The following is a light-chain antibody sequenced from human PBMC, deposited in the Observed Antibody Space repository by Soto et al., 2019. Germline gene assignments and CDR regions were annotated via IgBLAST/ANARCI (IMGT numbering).Light chain of an antibody. CDR1: LSISSW. J-gene: IGKJ1*01. Sequence: ELTLATATISASAGDRDNITFRASLSISSWSAWYQQKREKAPKLLIYDASSLESGVPSRFSGSGCRTETTLTSSLRLPDDLASYYCQQYNSYWTFGQGTKVDIK. V-gene: IGKV1-5*01. CDR3: QQYNSYWT. CDR2: DAS.